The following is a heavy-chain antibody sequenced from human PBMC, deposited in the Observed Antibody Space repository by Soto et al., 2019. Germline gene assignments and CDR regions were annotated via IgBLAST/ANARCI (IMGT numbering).Heavy chain of an antibody. CDR3: ARKIGNWNRDYYYYYGMDV. V-gene: IGHV1-8*01. J-gene: IGHJ6*02. CDR2: MNPNSGNT. Sequence: VASVKVSCKASGYTFTSYDINWVRQATGQGLEWMGWMNPNSGNTGYAQKFQGRVTMTRNTSISTAYMELSSLRSEDTAVYYCARKIGNWNRDYYYYYGMDVWGQGTTVTVSS. D-gene: IGHD1-20*01. CDR1: GYTFTSYD.